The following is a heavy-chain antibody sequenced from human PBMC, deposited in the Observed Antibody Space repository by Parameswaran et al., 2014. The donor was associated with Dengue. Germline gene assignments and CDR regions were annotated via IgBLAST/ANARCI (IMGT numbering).Heavy chain of an antibody. D-gene: IGHD3-22*01. Sequence: WVRQAPGQRLEWIGWIVVGSGNTNYAQKFQERVTITRDMSTSTAYMELSSLRSEDTAVYYCAASYYDSSGYYDWGQGTLVTVSS. CDR3: AASYYDSSGYYD. V-gene: IGHV1-58*01. J-gene: IGHJ4*02. CDR2: IVVGSGNT.